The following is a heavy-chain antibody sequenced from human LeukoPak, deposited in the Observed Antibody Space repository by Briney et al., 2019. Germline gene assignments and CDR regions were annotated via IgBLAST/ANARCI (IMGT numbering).Heavy chain of an antibody. CDR1: GFTFRNHG. V-gene: IGHV3-33*01. J-gene: IGHJ4*02. CDR3: ARDMGARRLDF. Sequence: GGSLRLSCAASGFTFRNHGMHWVRQAPGKGLEWVAVIWYDGSNQYYTDSVKGRFTISRDNSKNTLDLQMNSLRAEDTAVYYCARDMGARRLDFWGQGTLVTVSS. D-gene: IGHD1-26*01. CDR2: IWYDGSNQ.